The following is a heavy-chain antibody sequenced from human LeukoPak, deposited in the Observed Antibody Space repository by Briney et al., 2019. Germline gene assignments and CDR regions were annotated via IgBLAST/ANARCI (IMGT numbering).Heavy chain of an antibody. CDR2: ISNTGST. CDR1: GGSISSDY. V-gene: IGHV4-4*07. Sequence: SETLSLTCTVSGGSISSDYWSWIRQSAGKGLEWIGRISNTGSTAYNLSLRGRVTMSADTSKNQLSLILSSVTAADTAVYYCARHGGSVNYRAVWFDPWGRGTLVIVSS. J-gene: IGHJ5*02. CDR3: ARHGGSVNYRAVWFDP. D-gene: IGHD3-10*01.